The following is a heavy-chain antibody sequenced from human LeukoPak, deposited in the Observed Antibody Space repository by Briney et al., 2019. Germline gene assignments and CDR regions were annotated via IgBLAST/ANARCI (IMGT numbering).Heavy chain of an antibody. CDR1: GGSISSSSYY. CDR2: IYYSGST. V-gene: IGHV4-39*07. J-gene: IGHJ4*02. CDR3: ARGRQVTMVRGVWKNFDY. D-gene: IGHD3-10*01. Sequence: PSETLSLTCTVSGGSISSSSYYWGWIRQPPGKGLEWIGNIYYSGSTYYNPSLKSRVTIPVDTSKNQFSLKLSYVTAADTAVYYCARGRQVTMVRGVWKNFDYWGQGTLVTVSS.